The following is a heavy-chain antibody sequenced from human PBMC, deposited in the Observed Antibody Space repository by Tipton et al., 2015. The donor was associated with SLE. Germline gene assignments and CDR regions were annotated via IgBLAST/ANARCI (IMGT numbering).Heavy chain of an antibody. J-gene: IGHJ4*02. CDR3: ARANNWNYPFDY. Sequence: GSLRLSCAASGFTFSDYYMSWIRQAPGKGPEWVSYISSSSSYTNYADSVKGRFTISRDNAKNSLYLQMNSLRAEDTAVYYCARANNWNYPFDYWGQGTLVTVSS. V-gene: IGHV3-11*05. CDR1: GFTFSDYY. D-gene: IGHD1-7*01. CDR2: ISSSSSYT.